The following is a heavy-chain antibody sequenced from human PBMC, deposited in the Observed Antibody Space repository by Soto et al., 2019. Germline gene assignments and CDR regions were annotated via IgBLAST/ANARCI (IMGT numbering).Heavy chain of an antibody. Sequence: ASVKVSCKASGVTFSSYAISWVRQAPGQGLEWMGGIIPIFGTANYAQKFQGRVTITADESTSTAYMELSSLRSEDTAVYYCARGTTVVTLPDYWGQGTLVTVSS. D-gene: IGHD4-17*01. V-gene: IGHV1-69*13. J-gene: IGHJ4*02. CDR2: IIPIFGTA. CDR3: ARGTTVVTLPDY. CDR1: GVTFSSYA.